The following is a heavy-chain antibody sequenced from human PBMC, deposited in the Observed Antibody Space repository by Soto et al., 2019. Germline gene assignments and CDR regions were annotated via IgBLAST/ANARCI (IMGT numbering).Heavy chain of an antibody. D-gene: IGHD3-10*01. CDR1: GFTFSSYG. CDR3: AKEGRNYYGTNFGDV. V-gene: IGHV3-30*18. CDR2: ISYDGSNK. J-gene: IGHJ6*02. Sequence: GGSLRLSCAASGFTFSSYGMHWVRQAPGKGLEWVAVISYDGSNKYYADSVKGRFTISRDNSKNTLYLQMNSLRAEDTAVYYCAKEGRNYYGTNFGDVWGQGTTVTVSS.